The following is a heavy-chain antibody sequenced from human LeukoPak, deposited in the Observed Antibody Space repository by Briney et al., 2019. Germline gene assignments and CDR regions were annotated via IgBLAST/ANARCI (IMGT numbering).Heavy chain of an antibody. CDR1: GFTFSSYW. Sequence: GGSLRLSCAASGFTFSSYWMHWVRQAPGKGLVWVSRINSDGSSTSYADSVKGRFTISRDNAKNTLYLQMNSLRAEDTAVYYCAREGYSYGPLYFDYWSQGTLVTVSS. D-gene: IGHD5-18*01. CDR2: INSDGSST. V-gene: IGHV3-74*01. J-gene: IGHJ4*02. CDR3: AREGYSYGPLYFDY.